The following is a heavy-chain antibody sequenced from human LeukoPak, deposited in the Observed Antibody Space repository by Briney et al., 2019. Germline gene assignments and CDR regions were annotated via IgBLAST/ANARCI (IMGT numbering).Heavy chain of an antibody. J-gene: IGHJ4*02. CDR2: ISYTGST. D-gene: IGHD6-13*01. CDR1: GGSISSYY. V-gene: IGHV4-59*08. CDR3: ARYSTSWHYFDY. Sequence: SETLSLTCTVSGGSISSYYWSWIRQPQGKGLEWIGYISYTGSTNYNPSLKSRVTISVDTSKNQFSLRLTSVTAADTAVYYCARYSTSWHYFDYWGQGTLVTVSS.